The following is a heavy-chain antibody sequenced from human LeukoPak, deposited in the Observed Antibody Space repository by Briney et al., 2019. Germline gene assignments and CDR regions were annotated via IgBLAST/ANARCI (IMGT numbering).Heavy chain of an antibody. CDR2: IKQDGSEK. V-gene: IGHV3-7*03. J-gene: IGHJ4*02. Sequence: PGGSLRLSCAASGFTFSSYWMSWVRPAPGKGLEWVANIKQDGSEKYYVDSVKGRFTISRDNAKNSLYLQMNSLRAEDTAIYFCVREVLRDGSYLLDSWGQGILVTVSS. CDR3: VREVLRDGSYLLDS. D-gene: IGHD1-26*01. CDR1: GFTFSSYW.